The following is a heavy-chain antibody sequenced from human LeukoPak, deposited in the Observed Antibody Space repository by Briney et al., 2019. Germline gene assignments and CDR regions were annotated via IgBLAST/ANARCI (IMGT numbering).Heavy chain of an antibody. CDR1: GGSISSSSYY. J-gene: IGHJ6*03. CDR3: ARGRGYYYGSGSYYLGYYMDV. Sequence: SETLSLTCTVSGGSISSSSYYWGWIRQPPGKGLEWIGSIYYSGSTYYNPSLKSRVTISVDTSKNQFSLKLSSVTAADTAVYYCARGRGYYYGSGSYYLGYYMDVWGKGTTVTVSS. D-gene: IGHD3-10*01. CDR2: IYYSGST. V-gene: IGHV4-39*07.